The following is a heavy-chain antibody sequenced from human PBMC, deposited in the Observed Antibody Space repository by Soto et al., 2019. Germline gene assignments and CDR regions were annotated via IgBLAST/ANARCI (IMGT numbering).Heavy chain of an antibody. J-gene: IGHJ4*02. CDR1: GFKFSSYW. CDR3: ARGGTYCSTTSCYFDY. V-gene: IGHV3-74*01. D-gene: IGHD2-2*01. CDR2: IDNDGSST. Sequence: PGGSLRLSCAPSGFKFSSYWMHWVRQTPGKGLVWVSRIDNDGSSTVYADSVKGRFTISRDNAKNTPYLQMNSLRAEDTAVYYCARGGTYCSTTSCYFDYWGQGTLVTVSS.